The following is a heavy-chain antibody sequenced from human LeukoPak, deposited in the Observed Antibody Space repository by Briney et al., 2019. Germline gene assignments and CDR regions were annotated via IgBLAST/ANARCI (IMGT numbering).Heavy chain of an antibody. CDR2: INPNSGGT. D-gene: IGHD6-13*01. J-gene: IGHJ5*02. CDR1: GYTFTGYY. CDR3: ARGRIAAAGTWWLDP. V-gene: IGHV1-2*02. Sequence: ASVKVSCKASGYTFTGYYMHWVRQAPGQGLEWMGWINPNSGGTNYAQKFQGRVTMTRDTSISTAYMELSRLRSDDTAVYYCARGRIAAAGTWWLDPWGQGTLVTVSS.